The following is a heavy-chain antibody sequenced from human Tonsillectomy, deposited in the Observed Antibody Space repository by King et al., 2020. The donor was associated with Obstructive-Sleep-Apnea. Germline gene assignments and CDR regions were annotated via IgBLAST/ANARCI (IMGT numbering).Heavy chain of an antibody. CDR3: ARDRGNSGWYYFDY. CDR2: ISYDGSNK. Sequence: QVQLVESGGGVVQPGRSLRLSCAASGFTFSSYAMHWVRQAPGKGLEWVSIISYDGSNKYYADSVKGRFTMSRDNSKNTLYLQMNSLRAEDTAVYYCARDRGNSGWYYFDYWGQGTLVTVSS. CDR1: GFTFSSYA. D-gene: IGHD6-19*01. J-gene: IGHJ4*02. V-gene: IGHV3-30*04.